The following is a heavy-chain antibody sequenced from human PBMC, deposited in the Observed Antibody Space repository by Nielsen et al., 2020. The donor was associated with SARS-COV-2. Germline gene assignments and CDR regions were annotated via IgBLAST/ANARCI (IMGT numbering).Heavy chain of an antibody. CDR3: ARMSRTWIQLNYGMDV. D-gene: IGHD5-18*01. V-gene: IGHV1-8*01. Sequence: ASVKVSCKASGYTFTSYDINWVRQATGQGLEWMGWMNPNSGNTGYAQKFQGRVTMTRNTSISTAYMELSSLRSEDTAVYYCARMSRTWIQLNYGMDVWGQGTTVTVSS. CDR1: GYTFTSYD. CDR2: MNPNSGNT. J-gene: IGHJ6*02.